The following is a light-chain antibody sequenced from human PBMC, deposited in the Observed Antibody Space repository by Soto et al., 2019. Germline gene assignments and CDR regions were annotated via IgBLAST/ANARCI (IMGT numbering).Light chain of an antibody. CDR2: KAS. J-gene: IGKJ1*01. Sequence: DIQMTPSPSTLSASVGDRVTITCRASQSITGWLAWFQQKPGKAPKLLISKASSLQNGVPSRFSGSGSGTDFTLTISSLQSEDFAVYYCQQYHNLWTFGQGTKVDIK. CDR1: QSITGW. CDR3: QQYHNLWT. V-gene: IGKV1-5*03.